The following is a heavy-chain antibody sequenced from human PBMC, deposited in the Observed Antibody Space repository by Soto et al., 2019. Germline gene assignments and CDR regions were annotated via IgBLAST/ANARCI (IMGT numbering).Heavy chain of an antibody. CDR1: GYTFTDYH. Sequence: QVQLVQSGAEVKKPGASVKVSCKASGYTFTDYHMHWVRQAPGQGLEWMGWINPNSGDTHYAQKLQGWLTMTRDTSISTAYMELSRLRSDDTAVYYCARGALRYFDSEKIKPYYYYYMDVWGKGTTVTVSS. CDR3: ARGALRYFDSEKIKPYYYYYMDV. D-gene: IGHD3-10*01. J-gene: IGHJ6*03. CDR2: INPNSGDT. V-gene: IGHV1-2*04.